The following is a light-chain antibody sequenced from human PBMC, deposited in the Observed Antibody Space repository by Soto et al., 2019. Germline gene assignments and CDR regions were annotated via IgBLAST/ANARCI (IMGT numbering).Light chain of an antibody. J-gene: IGLJ1*01. CDR1: NIGSKR. V-gene: IGLV3-21*04. CDR2: YDS. Sequence: SYELTQPPSVSVAPEKTARLTCGGDNIGSKRVHWYRQKPGQAPVLVIYYDSDRPSGIPERFSGSNSGNTATLTINRVEAGDEADYSCQVWDITTDHYGFGTGTKLTVL. CDR3: QVWDITTDHYG.